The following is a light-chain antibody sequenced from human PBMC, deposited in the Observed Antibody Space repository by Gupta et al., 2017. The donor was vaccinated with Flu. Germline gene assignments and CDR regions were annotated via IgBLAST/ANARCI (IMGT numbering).Light chain of an antibody. V-gene: IGLV2-8*01. CDR3: GSDACSNMGV. J-gene: IGLJ1*01. Sequence: SVTISCTGTSRDVGGYNYVYWYQQHTVKAHTLMIYEVSKRTSGVPDGFSGSKSGNTASLTVSGLQAEEEADYYCGSDACSNMGVFGTGTKVTVL. CDR2: EVS. CDR1: SRDVGGYNY.